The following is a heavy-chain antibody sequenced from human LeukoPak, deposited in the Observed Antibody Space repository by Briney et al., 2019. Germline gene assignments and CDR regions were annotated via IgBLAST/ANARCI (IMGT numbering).Heavy chain of an antibody. CDR1: GGSISSYY. D-gene: IGHD1-14*01. CDR2: IYYSGYT. CDR3: ARRGSGASLEYYFDL. V-gene: IGHV4-59*08. J-gene: IGHJ2*01. Sequence: SETLSLTCNASGGSISSYYWSWIRQPPGKGLEYIGYIYYSGYTNSNPSLNSRVTISVDTSKNQFSLKLSSVTAADTAVYYCARRGSGASLEYYFDLWGRGTLVTVSS.